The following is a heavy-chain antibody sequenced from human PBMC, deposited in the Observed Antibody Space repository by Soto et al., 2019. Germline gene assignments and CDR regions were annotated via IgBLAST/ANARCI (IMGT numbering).Heavy chain of an antibody. CDR2: ITYDGSNK. CDR1: GFNFDNYR. CDR3: AKDRVGGTFYTPLGF. D-gene: IGHD1-7*01. J-gene: IGHJ4*02. Sequence: PGGSLRLSCHASGFNFDNYRMHWVRQAPGKGLEWVAVITYDGSNKYYADSVKGRFTISRDNSKNTLSLHLNTLKPEDTAVYHCAKDRVGGTFYTPLGFWGQGTLVTVSS. V-gene: IGHV3-30*18.